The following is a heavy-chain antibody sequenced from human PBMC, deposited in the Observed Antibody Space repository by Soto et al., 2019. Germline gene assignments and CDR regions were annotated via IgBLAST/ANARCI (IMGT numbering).Heavy chain of an antibody. Sequence: ASVKVSCKASGYTFTRYAMNWVRQAPGQRLEWMGWINPDNGNTKSSQKFQDRVIITRDTSASTAYMDLSSLRSEDTAVYYCARGIATGQLDPWGQGTLVTLSS. CDR3: ARGIATGQLDP. V-gene: IGHV1-3*01. J-gene: IGHJ5*02. D-gene: IGHD2-15*01. CDR2: INPDNGNT. CDR1: GYTFTRYA.